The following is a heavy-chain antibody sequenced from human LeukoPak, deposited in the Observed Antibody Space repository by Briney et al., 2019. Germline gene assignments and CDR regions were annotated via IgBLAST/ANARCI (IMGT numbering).Heavy chain of an antibody. CDR1: GFTVSSYG. CDR3: ARGDGYNDAEYLQH. J-gene: IGHJ1*01. Sequence: GRSLRLACAAAGFTVSSYGMHWVRQAPGKGLEWVAVIWYDGRNKYYGDSVKGRFTISRDNSKKTLYLQMNSLRVEDTAVYYCARGDGYNDAEYLQHWGQGTLVTVS. V-gene: IGHV3-33*01. CDR2: IWYDGRNK. D-gene: IGHD5-24*01.